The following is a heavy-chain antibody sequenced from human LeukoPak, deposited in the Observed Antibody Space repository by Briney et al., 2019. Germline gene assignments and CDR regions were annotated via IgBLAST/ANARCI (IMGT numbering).Heavy chain of an antibody. CDR3: ARRDSSSWDY. CDR1: GFTFSSYS. V-gene: IGHV3-21*01. CDR2: ISSSSSYI. Sequence: GGSLRLSCAASGFTFSSYSMNWVRQAPGKGLEWVSSISSSSSYIYYADSVKGRFTISRGNAKNSLYLQMNSLRAEDTAVYYCARRDSSSWDYWGQGTLVTVSS. J-gene: IGHJ4*02. D-gene: IGHD6-13*01.